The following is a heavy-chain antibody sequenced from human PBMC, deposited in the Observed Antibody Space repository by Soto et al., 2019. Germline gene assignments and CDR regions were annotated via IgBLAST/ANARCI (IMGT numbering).Heavy chain of an antibody. V-gene: IGHV3-30*18. CDR2: ISYDGSNK. J-gene: IGHJ4*02. CDR1: GFTFSSYG. D-gene: IGHD5-12*01. CDR3: AKDHGWVATILDY. Sequence: GGSLRLSCAASGFTFSSYGMHWVRQAPGKGLEWVAVISYDGSNKYYADSVKGRFTISRDNSKNTLYLQMNSLRAEDTAVYYCAKDHGWVATILDYWGQGTLVTVSS.